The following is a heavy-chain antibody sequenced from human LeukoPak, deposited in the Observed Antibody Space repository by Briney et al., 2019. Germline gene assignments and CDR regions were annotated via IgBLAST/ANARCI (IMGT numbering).Heavy chain of an antibody. CDR1: GGSISSYY. Sequence: SETLSLTCTVSGGSISSYYWSWIRQPPGKGLEWIGYIYYSGSTNYNPSLKSRVTISVDTSKNQFSLKLSSVTAADTAVYYCTRDVFFRAHNWFDPWGQGTLVTVSS. CDR3: TRDVFFRAHNWFDP. CDR2: IYYSGST. V-gene: IGHV4-59*01. J-gene: IGHJ5*02. D-gene: IGHD2/OR15-2a*01.